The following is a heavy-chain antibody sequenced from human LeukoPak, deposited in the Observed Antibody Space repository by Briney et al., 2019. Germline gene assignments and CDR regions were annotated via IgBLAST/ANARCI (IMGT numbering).Heavy chain of an antibody. D-gene: IGHD6-6*01. CDR2: IYYSGST. V-gene: IGHV4-59*01. CDR1: GGSISTYY. CDR3: ARGKFLRYSSSSQNFDY. J-gene: IGHJ4*02. Sequence: SETLSLTCTVSGGSISTYYWSWIRQPPGNGLEWIGYIYYSGSTNYNPSLKSRVTISVDTSKNQFSLKLNSVTAADTAVYYCARGKFLRYSSSSQNFDYWGQGTLVTVSS.